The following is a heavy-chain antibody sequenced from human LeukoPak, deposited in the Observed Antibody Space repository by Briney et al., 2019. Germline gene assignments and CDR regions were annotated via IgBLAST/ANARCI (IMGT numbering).Heavy chain of an antibody. J-gene: IGHJ3*01. Sequence: GGSLRLSCAASGFTFSSYSMNWVRQAPGKGLERVSSISSSSSYIYYADSVKGRFTISRDNAKNSLYLQMNSLRAEDTAVYYCASGPGIFGVAEDDAFDVWGQGTMVTVSS. CDR3: ASGPGIFGVAEDDAFDV. CDR2: ISSSSSYI. CDR1: GFTFSSYS. V-gene: IGHV3-21*01. D-gene: IGHD3-3*01.